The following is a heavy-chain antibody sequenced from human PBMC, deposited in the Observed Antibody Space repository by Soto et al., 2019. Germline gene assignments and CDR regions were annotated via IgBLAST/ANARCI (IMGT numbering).Heavy chain of an antibody. CDR1: GGSISSSSYY. CDR2: IYYSGST. D-gene: IGHD3-9*01. J-gene: IGHJ3*02. Sequence: KQSQTLSLTCTVSGGSISSSSYYWGWIRQPPGKGLEWIGSIYYSGSTYYNPSLKSRVTISVDTSKNQFSLKLSSVTAADTAVYYCARQNGVVRYFDRRAGAFDIWGQGTMVTVSS. V-gene: IGHV4-39*01. CDR3: ARQNGVVRYFDRRAGAFDI.